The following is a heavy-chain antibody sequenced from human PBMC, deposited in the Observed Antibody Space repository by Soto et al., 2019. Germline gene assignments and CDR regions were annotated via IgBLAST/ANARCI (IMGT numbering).Heavy chain of an antibody. D-gene: IGHD3-10*01. CDR2: IYYSGST. J-gene: IGHJ4*02. V-gene: IGHV4-59*01. Sequence: SETLSLTCTVSGGSSSSYYWSWIRQPPGKGLEWIGYIYYSGSTNYNPSLKSRVTISVDTSKNQFSLKLSSVTAADTAVYYCARESYGDYWGQGTLVTV. CDR1: GGSSSSYY. CDR3: ARESYGDY.